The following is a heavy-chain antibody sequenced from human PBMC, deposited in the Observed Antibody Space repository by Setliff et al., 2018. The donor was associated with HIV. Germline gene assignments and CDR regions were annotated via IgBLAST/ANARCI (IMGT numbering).Heavy chain of an antibody. CDR1: GGSISNSRYY. Sequence: SETLSLTCTVSGGSISNSRYYRSWIRQPPGKGLEWIGSIYYSGSTYYNPSLKSRVTISVDTSKNQFSLKLSSVTAADTAMYYCASFFVTTVTNQDYWGQGTPVTVSS. D-gene: IGHD4-17*01. V-gene: IGHV4-39*01. CDR3: ASFFVTTVTNQDY. J-gene: IGHJ4*02. CDR2: IYYSGST.